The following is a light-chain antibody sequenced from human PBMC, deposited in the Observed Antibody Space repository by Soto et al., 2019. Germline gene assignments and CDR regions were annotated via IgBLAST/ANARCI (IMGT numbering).Light chain of an antibody. CDR2: EVS. CDR1: SSDVGGYNY. J-gene: IGLJ2*01. CDR3: SSYTSSSTVV. Sequence: QSAMTQHASMSGSPGQSITISCTGTSSDVGGYNYVSWYQQHPGKDPKLMIYEVSNRPSGVYNLFSGSKSGNKASLTISGLQAEDEADYYCSSYTSSSTVVFGVGTQRTVL. V-gene: IGLV2-14*01.